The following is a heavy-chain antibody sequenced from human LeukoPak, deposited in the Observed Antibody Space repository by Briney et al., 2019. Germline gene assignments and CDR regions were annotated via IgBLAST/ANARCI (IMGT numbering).Heavy chain of an antibody. D-gene: IGHD5-18*01. V-gene: IGHV3-7*03. CDR1: GFTFSNYW. Sequence: GGSLRLSCAASGFTFSNYWMSWVRQAPGKGLEWVANIKQDGSEQYYVDSVKGRFTISRDNAKNSLYLQMNSLRAEDTAVYYCAKDRGYSCGYDYYGMDVWGQGTTVTVSS. CDR2: IKQDGSEQ. CDR3: AKDRGYSCGYDYYGMDV. J-gene: IGHJ6*02.